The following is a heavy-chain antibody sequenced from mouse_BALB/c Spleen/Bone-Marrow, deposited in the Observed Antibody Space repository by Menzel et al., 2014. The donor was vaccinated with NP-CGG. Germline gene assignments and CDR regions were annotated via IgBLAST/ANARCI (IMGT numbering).Heavy chain of an antibody. J-gene: IGHJ3*01. CDR3: ARNYGYGKSFAY. CDR2: IDPANGNT. Sequence: EVQLQLSGAELVKPGASVKLSCTASGFNIKDTYMHWVKQRPEQGLEWIGRIDPANGNTKYDPKFQGKATITADTSSNTAYLQLSSLTSEDTAVYYCARNYGYGKSFAYWGQGTLVTVSA. D-gene: IGHD2-2*01. V-gene: IGHV14-3*02. CDR1: GFNIKDTY.